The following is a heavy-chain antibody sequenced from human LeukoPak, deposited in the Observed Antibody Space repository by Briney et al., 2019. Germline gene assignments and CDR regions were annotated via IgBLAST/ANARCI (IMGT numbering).Heavy chain of an antibody. J-gene: IGHJ4*02. D-gene: IGHD2-21*01. CDR3: AKEGVISETFDC. Sequence: GGSLRLSCAASGFTFSSYAMSWVRQAPGKGLEWVSLVSTGGSTTYYADSVRGRFNVSRDNAKDTVFLQLNSLRAEDTAIYYCAKEGVISETFDCWGQGVLVTVSP. V-gene: IGHV3-23*01. CDR1: GFTFSSYA. CDR2: VSTGGSTT.